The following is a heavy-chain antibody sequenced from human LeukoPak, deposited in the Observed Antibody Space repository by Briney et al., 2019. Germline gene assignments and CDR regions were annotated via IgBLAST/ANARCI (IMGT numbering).Heavy chain of an antibody. CDR3: ARGPVDYSGNYYVGDY. CDR2: INSDGSWT. CDR1: GNYW. Sequence: GGSLRLSCAASGNYWMHWVRQAPGKGLVWVSHINSDGSWTSYADSVKGRFTISRDNAKNALYLQMNSLRAEDTAMYYCARGPVDYSGNYYVGDYWGQGTLVTVSS. D-gene: IGHD1-26*01. J-gene: IGHJ4*02. V-gene: IGHV3-74*01.